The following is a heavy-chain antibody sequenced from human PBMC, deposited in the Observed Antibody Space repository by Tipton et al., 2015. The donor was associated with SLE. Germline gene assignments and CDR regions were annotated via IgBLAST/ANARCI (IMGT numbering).Heavy chain of an antibody. CDR2: ISYDGNNK. Sequence: SLRLSCAASGFSFSSYGMHWVRQAPGKGLEWVAVISYDGNNKSYADSVKGRFTISRDNSKNTLYLQMNSLRAEDTAVYYCARVAADQFAYWYFDLWGRGTLVTVSS. CDR1: GFSFSSYG. D-gene: IGHD6-25*01. CDR3: ARVAADQFAYWYFDL. J-gene: IGHJ2*01. V-gene: IGHV3-30*03.